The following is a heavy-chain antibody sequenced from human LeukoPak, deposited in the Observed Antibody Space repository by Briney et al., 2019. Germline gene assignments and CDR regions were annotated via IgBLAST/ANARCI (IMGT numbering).Heavy chain of an antibody. Sequence: SETLSLTCSVSGGSISTYYWSWIRQSAGKGLEWIGRIYXSGXSXXXXXLXXRVTISMDTSKNQFSLKLSSVTAADTAVYYCGXXAXXXXQGADYWGQGILVTVSS. CDR2: IYXSGXS. CDR3: GXXAXXXXQGADY. D-gene: IGHD1-26*01. CDR1: GGSISTYY. V-gene: IGHV4-4*07. J-gene: IGHJ4*02.